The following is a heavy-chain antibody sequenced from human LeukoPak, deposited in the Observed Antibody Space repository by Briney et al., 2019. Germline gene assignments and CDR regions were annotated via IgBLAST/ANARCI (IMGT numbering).Heavy chain of an antibody. V-gene: IGHV3-23*01. CDR3: ARRGQLGY. J-gene: IGHJ4*02. CDR2: ISGSGNST. D-gene: IGHD3-16*01. Sequence: GGSLRLSCAASGFTFSSYAMTWVRQAPGKGLEWVSTISGSGNSTYYADSVKGRFTISRDDSKNTLFLQMNSLRAEDTAVYYCARRGQLGYWGQGTLVTVSS. CDR1: GFTFSSYA.